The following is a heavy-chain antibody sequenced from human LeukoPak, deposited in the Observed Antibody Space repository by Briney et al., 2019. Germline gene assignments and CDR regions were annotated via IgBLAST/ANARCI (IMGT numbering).Heavy chain of an antibody. Sequence: SVKVSCKASGGTFSSYAISWVRQAPGQGLEGMGRIIPIFGIANYAQKFQGRVTITADKSTSTAYMELSSLRSEDTAVYYCARDRDDGYDSYYFGYWGQGTLVTVSS. CDR1: GGTFSSYA. CDR3: ARDRDDGYDSYYFGY. V-gene: IGHV1-69*04. J-gene: IGHJ4*02. CDR2: IIPIFGIA. D-gene: IGHD5-12*01.